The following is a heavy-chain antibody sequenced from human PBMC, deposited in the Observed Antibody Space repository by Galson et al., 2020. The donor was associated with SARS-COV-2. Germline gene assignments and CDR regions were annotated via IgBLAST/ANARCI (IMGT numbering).Heavy chain of an antibody. CDR1: GYTLTELS. Sequence: ASVKVSCKVSGYTLTELSMHWVRQAPGKGLEWMGGFDPEDGETIYAQKFQGRVTMTEDTSTDTAYMELSSLRSEDTAVYYCATDFAIFGVVILHYWGHGTLVTVSS. V-gene: IGHV1-24*01. D-gene: IGHD3-3*01. CDR3: ATDFAIFGVVILHY. CDR2: FDPEDGET. J-gene: IGHJ4*01.